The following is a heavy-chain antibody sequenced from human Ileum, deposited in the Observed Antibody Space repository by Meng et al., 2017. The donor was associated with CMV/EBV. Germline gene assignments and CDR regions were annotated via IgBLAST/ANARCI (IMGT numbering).Heavy chain of an antibody. J-gene: IGHJ1*01. Sequence: HVQLQESGPGLVKPSETLSLTFTVSGDSMSSYCWSWIRQPPGKGLEWIGYMCYNGDTNYNPSLKSRVTISGDTSKNQFSLKLSSVTAADTAVYYCALRGSAAGTFQYWGQGTLVTVSS. D-gene: IGHD6-13*01. CDR3: ALRGSAAGTFQY. V-gene: IGHV4-59*01. CDR2: MCYNGDT. CDR1: GDSMSSYC.